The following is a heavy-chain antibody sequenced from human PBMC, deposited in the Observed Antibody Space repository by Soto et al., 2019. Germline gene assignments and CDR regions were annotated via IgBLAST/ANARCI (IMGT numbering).Heavy chain of an antibody. J-gene: IGHJ4*02. CDR2: ISYSGNT. CDR3: ARAPMVLSRSYFDS. D-gene: IGHD2-8*01. V-gene: IGHV4-59*01. Sequence: SETLSLTCTVSGGSISNFYWSWIRQPPGKGLEWIGYISYSGNTNYNPSLKSRVSISVDTSKNQLSLNLTSVIAADTAVYYCARAPMVLSRSYFDSWGQGTPVTVSS. CDR1: GGSISNFY.